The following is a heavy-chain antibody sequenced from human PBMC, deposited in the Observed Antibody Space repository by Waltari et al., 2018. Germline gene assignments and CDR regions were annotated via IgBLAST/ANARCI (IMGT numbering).Heavy chain of an antibody. D-gene: IGHD2-2*01. Sequence: QVQLQASGPGLVKPSETLSLTCTVSGGSISRYYWSWIRHPAGKGREWIGRIYTSGGTNDNPSLKSRVTMSVDTSKNQFSLKLSSVTAADTAVYYCARLRVVVPAAMVGDYYYYMDVWGKGTTVTVSS. J-gene: IGHJ6*03. CDR3: ARLRVVVPAAMVGDYYYYMDV. V-gene: IGHV4-4*07. CDR1: GGSISRYY. CDR2: IYTSGGT.